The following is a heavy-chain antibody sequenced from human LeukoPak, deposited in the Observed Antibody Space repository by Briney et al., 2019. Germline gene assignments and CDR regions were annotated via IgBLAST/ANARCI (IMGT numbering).Heavy chain of an antibody. CDR3: ARPYYCSTTSCSYGLAY. CDR1: GFTLSSYA. Sequence: GGSLRLSCVVSGFTLSSYAMHWVRQAPGKGLEWVTVISSDGTNQHYADSVKGRFTVPRDNSKNTLYLQMNSLRVDDTAVYYCARPYYCSTTSCSYGLAYWGQGTLVTVSS. J-gene: IGHJ4*02. CDR2: ISSDGTNQ. V-gene: IGHV3-30*04. D-gene: IGHD2-2*01.